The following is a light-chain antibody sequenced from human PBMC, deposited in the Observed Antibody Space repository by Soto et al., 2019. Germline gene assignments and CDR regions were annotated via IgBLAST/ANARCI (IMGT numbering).Light chain of an antibody. CDR1: QSISSY. V-gene: IGKV1-39*01. J-gene: IGKJ5*01. CDR2: AAS. Sequence: DIQMTQSKSSLSASLGDRVTITCLVSQSISSYLNWYQQKPGKAPKLLIYAASSLQSGVPSRFSGSGSGTDFTLTISSLQPEDFATYYCQQSYSTPITFGQGTRLEIK. CDR3: QQSYSTPIT.